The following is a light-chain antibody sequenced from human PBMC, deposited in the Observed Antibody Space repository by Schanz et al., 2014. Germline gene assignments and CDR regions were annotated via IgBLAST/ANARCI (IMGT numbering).Light chain of an antibody. CDR3: QQYNSYPFT. V-gene: IGKV1-5*01. CDR1: QSISYW. J-gene: IGKJ3*01. Sequence: DIQMTQSPSTLSASVGDRVTITCRASQSISYWLAWYQQKPGKAPKVLIYDASSLESGVPSRFSGSGSGTEFTLTISSLQPDDFATYYCQQYNSYPFTFGPGTKVDIK. CDR2: DAS.